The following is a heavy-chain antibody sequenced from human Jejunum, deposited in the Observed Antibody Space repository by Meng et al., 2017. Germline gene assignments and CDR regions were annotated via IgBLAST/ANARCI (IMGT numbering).Heavy chain of an antibody. V-gene: IGHV1-2*06. J-gene: IGHJ3*02. CDR1: GNTFSAYY. Sequence: ASVKVSCKASGNTFSAYYVHWVRQAPGQGLEWMGRINPNTGGTNYAQNFQGRVTMTRDTSKNQFSLKLGSVTAADTALYYCARLCHCSSGNYNDAFDIWGQGTMVTVSS. CDR2: INPNTGGT. CDR3: ARLCHCSSGNYNDAFDI. D-gene: IGHD3-10*01.